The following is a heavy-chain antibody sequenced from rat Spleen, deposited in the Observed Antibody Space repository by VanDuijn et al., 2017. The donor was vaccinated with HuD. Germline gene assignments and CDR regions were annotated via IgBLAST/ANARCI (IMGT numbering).Heavy chain of an antibody. CDR1: GFTFNNYW. V-gene: IGHV5-31*01. Sequence: EVQLVESGGGLVQPGRSLKLSCVASGFTFNNYWMTWIRQAPGKGLEWVASISPSGGSTYYRDSVKGRFTISRDNAKSTLYLQMDSLRSEDTATYYCARGVSYDGTYYYEVMDAWGQGASVTVSS. CDR2: ISPSGGST. CDR3: ARGVSYDGTYYYEVMDA. J-gene: IGHJ4*01. D-gene: IGHD1-12*02.